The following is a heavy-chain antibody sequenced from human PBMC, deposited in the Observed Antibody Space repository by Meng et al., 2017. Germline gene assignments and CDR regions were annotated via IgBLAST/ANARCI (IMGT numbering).Heavy chain of an antibody. CDR3: ARVACSTSCDDDY. CDR2: IKCDGSEK. V-gene: IGHV3-52*01. D-gene: IGHD2-2*01. J-gene: IGHJ4*02. CDR1: GFTFRSSW. Sequence: GASLKISCEASGFTFRSSWMHWVCQAPEKGLEWVTDIKCDGSEKYYVDSVKGRFTISRDNAKNSLYLQMNSLRAEDTAVYYCARVACSTSCDDDYWGQGTLVTVSS.